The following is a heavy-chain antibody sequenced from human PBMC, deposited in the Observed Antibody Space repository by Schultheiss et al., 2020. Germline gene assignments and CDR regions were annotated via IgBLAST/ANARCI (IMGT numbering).Heavy chain of an antibody. D-gene: IGHD2-21*02. V-gene: IGHV1-8*03. CDR3: ARDYSAVVVTAILFDY. Sequence: ASVKVSCKASGYTFTSYGISWVRQAPGQGLEWMGWMNPNSGNTGYAQKFQGRVTITRDTSASTAYMELSSLRSEDTAVYYCARDYSAVVVTAILFDYWGQGTLVTVSS. CDR2: MNPNSGNT. J-gene: IGHJ4*02. CDR1: GYTFTSYG.